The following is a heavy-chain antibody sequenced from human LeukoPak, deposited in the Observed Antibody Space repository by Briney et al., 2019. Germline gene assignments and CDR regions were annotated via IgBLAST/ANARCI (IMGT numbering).Heavy chain of an antibody. V-gene: IGHV1-18*01. Sequence: ASVKVSCKASGGTFSSYAISWVRQAPGQGLEWMGWISAYNGNTDYAQKLQGRVTMTTDTSTSTAYMELRSLRSDDTAVYYCARSGRVIVVAYYYGMDVWGQGTTVTVSS. D-gene: IGHD3-22*01. CDR1: GGTFSSYA. J-gene: IGHJ6*02. CDR2: ISAYNGNT. CDR3: ARSGRVIVVAYYYGMDV.